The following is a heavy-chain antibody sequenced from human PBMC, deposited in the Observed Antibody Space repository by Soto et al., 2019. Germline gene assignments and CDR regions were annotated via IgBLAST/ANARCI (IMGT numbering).Heavy chain of an antibody. V-gene: IGHV3-53*04. J-gene: IGHJ6*02. CDR3: ARDLWELGYYYGMDV. Sequence: PWGSLRLSCAASGFTVSSNYMSWVRQAPGKGLEWVSIIYSGGSTYYADSVKGRFTISRHTSKNTLYLQMNSLRTEDTAVYYCARDLWELGYYYGMDVWGQGTTVTVSS. D-gene: IGHD1-26*01. CDR1: GFTVSSNY. CDR2: IYSGGST.